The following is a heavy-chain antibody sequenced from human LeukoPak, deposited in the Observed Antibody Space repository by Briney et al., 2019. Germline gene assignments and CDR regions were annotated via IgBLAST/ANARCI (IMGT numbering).Heavy chain of an antibody. V-gene: IGHV3-30*18. D-gene: IGHD3-10*01. CDR3: AEHSRAYQLLDKLWFGESNYSGMDV. J-gene: IGHJ6*04. CDR2: ISYDGSNK. Sequence: GGSLRLSCAAAGFTFSSDGMHWVRQAPGKGLEWVAVISYDGSNKYYAASVKGRFTISRDNSKNTLYLQMNSLRTEDTAVYYCAEHSRAYQLLDKLWFGESNYSGMDVWGKGTTVTVSS. CDR1: GFTFSSDG.